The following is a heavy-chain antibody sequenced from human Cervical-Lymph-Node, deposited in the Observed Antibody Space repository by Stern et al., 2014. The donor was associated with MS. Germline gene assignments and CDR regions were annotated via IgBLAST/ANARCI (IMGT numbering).Heavy chain of an antibody. Sequence: QVQLEESGAEVKQPGPSLKVSCKVSGGTFSSIEISWVRQAPGQGLEWLGGISPLFGTTNYAQQVQGRVTIVADESTNTVNMELSRLRSEDTAVYYCVRDQGGIAASWGQGTLVTVSS. CDR1: GGTFSSIE. CDR3: VRDQGGIAAS. V-gene: IGHV1-69*01. J-gene: IGHJ4*02. CDR2: ISPLFGTT. D-gene: IGHD6-13*01.